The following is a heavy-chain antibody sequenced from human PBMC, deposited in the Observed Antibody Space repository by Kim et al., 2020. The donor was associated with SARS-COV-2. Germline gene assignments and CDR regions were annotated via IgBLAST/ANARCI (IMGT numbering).Heavy chain of an antibody. V-gene: IGHV1-8*01. CDR2: MNPNSGNT. CDR3: ARGVRAAAGPFYYYSYMDV. D-gene: IGHD6-13*01. J-gene: IGHJ6*03. Sequence: ASVKVSCKASGYTFTSYDINWVRQATGQGLEWMGWMNPNSGNTGYAQKFQGRVTMTRNTSISTAYMELSSLRSEDTAVYYCARGVRAAAGPFYYYSYMDVWGKGTTVTVSS. CDR1: GYTFTSYD.